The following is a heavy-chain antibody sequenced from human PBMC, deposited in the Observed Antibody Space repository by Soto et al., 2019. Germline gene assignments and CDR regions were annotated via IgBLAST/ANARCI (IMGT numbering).Heavy chain of an antibody. CDR2: ISSSSSTI. CDR1: GFTFSSYS. J-gene: IGHJ3*02. CDR3: ASLDPYSSSSTGNNDAFDI. Sequence: GGSLRLSCAASGFTFSSYSMNWVRQAPGKGLEWVSYISSSSSTIYYADSVKGRFTISRDNAKNSLYLQMNSLRDEDTAVYYCASLDPYSSSSTGNNDAFDIWGQGTMVTVSS. V-gene: IGHV3-48*02. D-gene: IGHD6-6*01.